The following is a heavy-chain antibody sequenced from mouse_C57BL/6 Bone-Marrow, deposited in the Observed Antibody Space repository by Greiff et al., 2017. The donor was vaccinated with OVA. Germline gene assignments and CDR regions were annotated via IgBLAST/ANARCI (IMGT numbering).Heavy chain of an antibody. V-gene: IGHV6-3*01. CDR3: TYYYGSSPGWYFDV. D-gene: IGHD1-1*01. CDR2: IRLKSDNYAT. J-gene: IGHJ1*03. CDR1: GFTFSNYW. Sequence: EVQGVESGGGLVQPGGSMKLSCVASGFTFSNYWMNWVRQSPEKGLEWVAQIRLKSDNYATHYAESVKGRFTISRDDSKSSVYLQMNNLRAEDTGIYYCTYYYGSSPGWYFDVWGTGTTVTVSS.